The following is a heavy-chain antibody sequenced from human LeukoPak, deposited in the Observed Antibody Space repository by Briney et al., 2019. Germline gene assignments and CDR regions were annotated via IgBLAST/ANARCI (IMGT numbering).Heavy chain of an antibody. CDR3: ARSQQPTSSVFWFDP. CDR1: GGSISSYY. J-gene: IGHJ5*02. V-gene: IGHV4-4*09. Sequence: PSETLSLTCTVSGGSISSYYWSWIRQPPGKGLEWIGYIYTSGSTNYNPSLKSRVTISVDTSKNQFSLKLSSVTAADTAVYYCARSQQPTSSVFWFDPWGQGTLVTVSS. D-gene: IGHD6-13*01. CDR2: IYTSGST.